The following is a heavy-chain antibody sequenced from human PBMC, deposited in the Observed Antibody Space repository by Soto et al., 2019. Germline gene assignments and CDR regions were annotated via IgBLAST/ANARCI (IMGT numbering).Heavy chain of an antibody. CDR1: GGSISSSSYN. J-gene: IGHJ4*02. CDR2: IYYSGST. V-gene: IGHV4-39*01. D-gene: IGHD2-15*01. Sequence: PSETLSLTCTISGGSISSSSYNWGWIRQPPGKGLEWIGSIYYSGSTYYNPSLKSRVTISVDTSKNQFSLKLSSVTAADTAVYYFARQLLEGIVVVVTNFDYWGQGTLVTVSS. CDR3: ARQLLEGIVVVVTNFDY.